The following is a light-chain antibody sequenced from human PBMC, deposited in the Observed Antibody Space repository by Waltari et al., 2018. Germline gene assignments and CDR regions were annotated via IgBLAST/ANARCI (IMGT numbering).Light chain of an antibody. J-gene: IGKJ2*01. CDR2: RAS. Sequence: DIQMTQSPSTLSASVGDRVTITCRASQRISNWLAWDQQKPGKAPNLLIYRASSLESGVPSRFSGSGSGTEFTLTISSLQPDDLATYYCQQYDTYLYTFGQGTKLEI. V-gene: IGKV1-5*03. CDR1: QRISNW. CDR3: QQYDTYLYT.